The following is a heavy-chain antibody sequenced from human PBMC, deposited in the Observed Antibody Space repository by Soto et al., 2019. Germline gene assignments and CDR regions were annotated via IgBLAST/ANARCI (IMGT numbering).Heavy chain of an antibody. CDR3: ASRSGSYFDY. CDR2: ISGSGGTT. CDR1: GFTFSSYA. V-gene: IGHV3-23*01. J-gene: IGHJ4*02. D-gene: IGHD3-10*01. Sequence: GGSLRLSCAASGFTFSSYALSWVRQAPGKGLEWVSAISGSGGTTYYADSVKGRFTISRDNPKNTLYLQMNSLRAEDTAIYYCASRSGSYFDYWGQGTLVTVSS.